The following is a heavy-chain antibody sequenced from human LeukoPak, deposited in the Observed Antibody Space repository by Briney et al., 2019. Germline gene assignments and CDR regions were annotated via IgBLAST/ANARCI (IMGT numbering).Heavy chain of an antibody. Sequence: GGSLRLSCAASGFTFSSYAMHWVRHAPGKGLMWVSRINSDGTDTIYANPVKGRFTISRDNAKNTLYLHMNSLRAEDTAVYYCARGYDSSGYYFINPFDYWGQGTLVTVSS. CDR2: INSDGTDT. J-gene: IGHJ4*02. CDR3: ARGYDSSGYYFINPFDY. V-gene: IGHV3-74*01. D-gene: IGHD3-22*01. CDR1: GFTFSSYA.